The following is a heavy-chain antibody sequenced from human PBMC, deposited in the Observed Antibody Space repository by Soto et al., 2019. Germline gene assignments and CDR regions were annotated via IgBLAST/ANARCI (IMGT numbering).Heavy chain of an antibody. Sequence: GGSLRLSCAASGFTFSSYGMHWVRQAPGKGLEWVAVIWYDGSNKYYADSVKGRFTISRDNSKNTLYLQMNSLRAEDTAVYYCARDRVSPYSSSLAGHYYYGMDVWGQGTTVTVSS. J-gene: IGHJ6*02. CDR2: IWYDGSNK. CDR3: ARDRVSPYSSSLAGHYYYGMDV. V-gene: IGHV3-33*01. D-gene: IGHD6-6*01. CDR1: GFTFSSYG.